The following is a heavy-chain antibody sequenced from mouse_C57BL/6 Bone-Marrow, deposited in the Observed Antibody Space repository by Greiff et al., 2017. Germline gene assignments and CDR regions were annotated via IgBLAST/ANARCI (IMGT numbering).Heavy chain of an antibody. CDR3: ARYYGSSPFDY. CDR2: IFPGSGST. D-gene: IGHD1-1*01. V-gene: IGHV1-75*01. CDR1: GYTFTDYY. J-gene: IGHJ2*01. Sequence: VQLQQSGPELVKPGASVKISCKASGYTFTDYYINWVKQRPGQGLEWIGWIFPGSGSTYYNEKFKGKATLTVDKSSSTDYMLLSSLTSEDSAVYFCARYYGSSPFDYWGQGTTLTVSS.